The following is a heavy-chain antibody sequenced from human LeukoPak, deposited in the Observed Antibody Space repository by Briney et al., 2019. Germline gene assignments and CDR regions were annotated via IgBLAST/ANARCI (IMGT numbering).Heavy chain of an antibody. V-gene: IGHV3-30*02. CDR2: IRYDGSNK. CDR3: AKDRRLWLLRDSPDY. Sequence: PGGSLRLSCAASGFTFSSYGMHWVRQAPGKGLEWVAFIRYDGSNKYYADSVKGRFTISRDNSKNTLYLQMNSLRAEDTAVYYCAKDRRLWLLRDSPDYWGQGTLVTVSS. D-gene: IGHD3-22*01. J-gene: IGHJ4*02. CDR1: GFTFSSYG.